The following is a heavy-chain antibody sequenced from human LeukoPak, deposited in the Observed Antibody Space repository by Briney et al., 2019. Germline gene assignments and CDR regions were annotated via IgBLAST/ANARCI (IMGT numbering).Heavy chain of an antibody. V-gene: IGHV3-21*01. J-gene: IGHJ4*02. Sequence: PGGSLRLSCAASGFTFSSYSMNWVRQAPGKGLEWVSSISSSSSYIYYADSVKGRFTISRDNAKNSLYLQMNSLRAEDTAVYYCARDLGYYDTLFDYWGQGTLVTVSS. D-gene: IGHD3-22*01. CDR2: ISSSSSYI. CDR3: ARDLGYYDTLFDY. CDR1: GFTFSSYS.